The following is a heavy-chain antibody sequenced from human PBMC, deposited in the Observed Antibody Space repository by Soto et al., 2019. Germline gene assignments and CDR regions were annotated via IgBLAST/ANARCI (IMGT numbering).Heavy chain of an antibody. CDR3: ARDAGPDAFDI. J-gene: IGHJ3*02. Sequence: GGSLSLSSTASVFTFSDYSSKWFRQVPGKGLEWVSSISSTSAYIDYADSVKGRFILSRDNARNSLYLQMNSLTVDDTAVYYCARDAGPDAFDIWGQGSMVTVSS. D-gene: IGHD3-10*01. CDR2: ISSTSAYI. V-gene: IGHV3-21*01. CDR1: VFTFSDYS.